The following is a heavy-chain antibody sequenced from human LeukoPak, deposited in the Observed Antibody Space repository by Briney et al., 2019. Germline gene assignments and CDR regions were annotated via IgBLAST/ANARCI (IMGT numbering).Heavy chain of an antibody. J-gene: IGHJ4*02. Sequence: GGSLRLSCAASGFTFSSYSMNWVRQASGKGLEWVSSISSSSSYKYYADSVKGRFTISRDNAKNSPYLQMNSLRAEDTAVYYCARDWKVGHDYWGQGTLVTVSS. CDR3: ARDWKVGHDY. CDR1: GFTFSSYS. V-gene: IGHV3-21*01. D-gene: IGHD1-1*01. CDR2: ISSSSSYK.